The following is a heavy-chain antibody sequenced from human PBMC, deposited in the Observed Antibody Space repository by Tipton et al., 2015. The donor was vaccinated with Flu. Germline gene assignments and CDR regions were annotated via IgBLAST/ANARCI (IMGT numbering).Heavy chain of an antibody. J-gene: IGHJ3*02. CDR1: GFTFSGYW. CDR2: TNSDGSTR. D-gene: IGHD3-22*01. V-gene: IGHV3-74*01. Sequence: SLRLSCVASGFTFSGYWMNWVRQGPGKGLVWVSRTNSDGSTRDYADSVKGRFTISRDNARNTVYLQMDSLRAEDTAVYYCVGGPHHYDISASLASDIWGQGTMVTVSS. CDR3: VGGPHHYDISASLASDI.